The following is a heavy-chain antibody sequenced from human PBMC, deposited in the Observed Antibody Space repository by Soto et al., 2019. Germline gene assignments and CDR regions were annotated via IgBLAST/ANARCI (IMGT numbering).Heavy chain of an antibody. J-gene: IGHJ4*02. V-gene: IGHV1-2*02. CDR1: GYTFTSDY. Sequence: ASVQIASKASGYTFTSDYINWVRQAPGQGLEWMGWINPITGGTNYAPKFQGRVTMTRDPSITTAYMELSRMRSDDTAVYYCARNYSDISDRDYLDYWGQGTPVTVSS. CDR2: INPITGGT. D-gene: IGHD3-22*01. CDR3: ARNYSDISDRDYLDY.